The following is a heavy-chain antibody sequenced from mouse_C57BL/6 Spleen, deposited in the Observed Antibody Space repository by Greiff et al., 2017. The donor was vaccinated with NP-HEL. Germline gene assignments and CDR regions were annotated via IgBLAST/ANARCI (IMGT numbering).Heavy chain of an antibody. CDR3: ARGATVVGPWYFDV. Sequence: QVQLKQSGAELVKPGASVKISCKASGYAFSSYWMNWVKQRPGKGLEWIGQIYPGDGDTNYNGKFKGKATLTADKSYSSAYMQLSSLTSEDSAVYFCARGATVVGPWYFDVWGTGTTVTVSS. D-gene: IGHD1-1*01. CDR1: GYAFSSYW. J-gene: IGHJ1*03. CDR2: IYPGDGDT. V-gene: IGHV1-80*01.